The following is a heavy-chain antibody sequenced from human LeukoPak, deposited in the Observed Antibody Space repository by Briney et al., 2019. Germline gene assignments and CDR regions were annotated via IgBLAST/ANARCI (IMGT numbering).Heavy chain of an antibody. V-gene: IGHV3-33*01. CDR2: IWDDVSNK. Sequence: GGSLRLSCAASGFPFSSYGMHWVRRAPGKGLKWVPAIWDDVSNKYYADSVKGRFTISRDNSKNTLYLQMNSLRAEDTAVYYCARDYCSGGSCYGGGTDYWGQGTLVTVSS. CDR1: GFPFSSYG. CDR3: ARDYCSGGSCYGGGTDY. J-gene: IGHJ4*02. D-gene: IGHD2-15*01.